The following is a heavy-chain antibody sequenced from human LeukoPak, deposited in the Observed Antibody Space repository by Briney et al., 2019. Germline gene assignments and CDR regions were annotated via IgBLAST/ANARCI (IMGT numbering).Heavy chain of an antibody. V-gene: IGHV4-31*03. D-gene: IGHD3-22*01. J-gene: IGHJ2*01. CDR3: ARAARQGFTMIVVPFFYFDL. CDR2: INHSGST. CDR1: GGSISSGASD. Sequence: SETLSLTCTVSGGSISSGASDWGWIRQHPKRGLEWVGYINHSGSTYYNPSLGSRVTMSVDTSKNQFSLKLSSVTAADSAVYYCARAARQGFTMIVVPFFYFDLWGRGTLVTVS.